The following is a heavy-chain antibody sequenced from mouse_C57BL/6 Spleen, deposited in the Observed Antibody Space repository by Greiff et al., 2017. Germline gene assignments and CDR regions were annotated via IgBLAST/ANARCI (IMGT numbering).Heavy chain of an antibody. Sequence: VQLQQSGAELVKPGASVKISCKASGYAFSSYWMNWVKQRPGKGLEWIGQIYPGDGDTNYNGKFKGKATLTADKSSSTAYMQLSSLTSEDSAVYFCAREYYRDPSFADWGQGTLVTVSA. J-gene: IGHJ3*01. CDR2: IYPGDGDT. D-gene: IGHD2-13*01. CDR3: AREYYRDPSFAD. V-gene: IGHV1-80*01. CDR1: GYAFSSYW.